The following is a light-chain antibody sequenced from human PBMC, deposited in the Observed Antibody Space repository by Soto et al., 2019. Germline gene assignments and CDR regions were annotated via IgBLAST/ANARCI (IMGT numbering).Light chain of an antibody. J-gene: IGKJ4*01. Sequence: AIHLTQSPSSLSATVGDSVTITCRASQGIARALAWYQQKPGKAPKLLIYDASSLGSGVPSGSSGSGYVTDFTLAIASLQSEYFATYYRQQFSNYPLTFGGGTKVQIK. CDR2: DAS. CDR1: QGIARA. CDR3: QQFSNYPLT. V-gene: IGKV1D-13*01.